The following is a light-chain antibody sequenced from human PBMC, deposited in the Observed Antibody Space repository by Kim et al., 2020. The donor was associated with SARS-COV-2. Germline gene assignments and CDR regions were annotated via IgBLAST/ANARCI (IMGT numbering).Light chain of an antibody. CDR3: QQYGS. V-gene: IGKV1-5*03. CDR2: KAS. J-gene: IGKJ3*01. CDR1: QSISSW. Sequence: STLSASVGDRVTITCRASQSISSWLAWYQQKPGKAPKLLIYKASSLESGVPSRFSGSGSGTEFTLTISSLQPDDFATYYCQQYGSFGPGTKVDIK.